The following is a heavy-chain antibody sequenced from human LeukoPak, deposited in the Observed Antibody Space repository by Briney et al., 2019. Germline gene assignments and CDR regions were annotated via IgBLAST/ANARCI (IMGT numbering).Heavy chain of an antibody. CDR2: IYYNGGT. J-gene: IGHJ6*03. CDR3: ARQTYCINGVCYTEEGEFYYDMGV. D-gene: IGHD2-8*01. CDR1: GGSISSSSTYY. Sequence: SETPSPTCTVSGGSISSSSTYYWGWIRQPPGKGLEWIGNIYYNGGTYYNPSLKSRVTISVDTSKNQFSLKLTSVTAADTAVYYCARQTYCINGVCYTEEGEFYYDMGVGGKATTVTVSS. V-gene: IGHV4-39*01.